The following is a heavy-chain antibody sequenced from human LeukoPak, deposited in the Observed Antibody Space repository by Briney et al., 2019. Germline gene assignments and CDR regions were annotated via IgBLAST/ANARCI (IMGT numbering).Heavy chain of an antibody. CDR3: ARVAVEGREFFQH. J-gene: IGHJ1*01. D-gene: IGHD6-19*01. CDR2: IYTAGNT. CDR1: AFTVSSNC. Sequence: GGSLRLSCTASAFTVSSNCMSWVRQAPGKGLEWVSLIYTAGNTYYANSVRGRFTISRDISKNTLYLQMNSLRIDDTAVYYCARVAVEGREFFQHWGQGTLVTVSS. V-gene: IGHV3-66*02.